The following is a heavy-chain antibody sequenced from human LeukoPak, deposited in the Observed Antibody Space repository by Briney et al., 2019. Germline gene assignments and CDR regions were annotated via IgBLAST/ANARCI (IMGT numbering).Heavy chain of an antibody. J-gene: IGHJ4*02. CDR3: ARAYSSSLFDY. V-gene: IGHV3-23*01. Sequence: GGSLRLSCAASGFTFSRYDMSWVRQAPGKGLEWVSAISGSGDTYYADSVKGRFTISRDNSKNTLYLQMNSLRAEDTAVYYCARAYSSSLFDYWGQGTLVTVSS. CDR1: GFTFSRYD. CDR2: ISGSGDT. D-gene: IGHD6-13*01.